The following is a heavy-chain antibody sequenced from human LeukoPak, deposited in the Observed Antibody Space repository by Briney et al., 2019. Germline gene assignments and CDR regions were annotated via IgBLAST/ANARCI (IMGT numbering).Heavy chain of an antibody. Sequence: VGSLRISCAASGFNFNSYSMNWVRQAPSTVLQRVSYISSSSGTIYYADSVKGRFTISRDNAKNSLYLQMNSLRAEDTAVYYCARAGGSYQVFDYWGQGTLVTVSS. CDR1: GFNFNSYS. CDR2: ISSSSGTI. V-gene: IGHV3-48*01. J-gene: IGHJ4*02. D-gene: IGHD1-26*01. CDR3: ARAGGSYQVFDY.